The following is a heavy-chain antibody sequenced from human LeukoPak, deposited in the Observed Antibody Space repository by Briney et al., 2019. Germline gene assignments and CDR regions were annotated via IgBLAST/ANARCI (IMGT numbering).Heavy chain of an antibody. J-gene: IGHJ6*03. D-gene: IGHD5-18*01. CDR3: ARDPGYSYGYYYMDV. CDR1: GFTFISYS. V-gene: IGHV3-21*01. Sequence: GGCLRLSCAASGFTFISYSMNWVRQAPGKGLEWVSSISSSSSYIYYADSVKGRFTISRDNAKNSLYLQMNSLRAEDTAVYYCARDPGYSYGYYYMDVWGKATTVTVSS. CDR2: ISSSSSYI.